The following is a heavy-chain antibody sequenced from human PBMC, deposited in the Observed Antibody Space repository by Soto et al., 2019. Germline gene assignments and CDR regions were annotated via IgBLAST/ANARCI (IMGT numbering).Heavy chain of an antibody. CDR1: GFTFSSYG. CDR3: ARGPLTIFGVVTQIDGMDV. V-gene: IGHV3-33*01. J-gene: IGHJ6*02. CDR2: IWYDGSNK. Sequence: GGSLRLSCAASGFTFSSYGMHWVRQAPGKGLEWVAVIWYDGSNKYYADSVKGRFTISRDNSKNTLYLQMNSLRAEDTAVYYCARGPLTIFGVVTQIDGMDVWGQGTTVTVSS. D-gene: IGHD3-3*01.